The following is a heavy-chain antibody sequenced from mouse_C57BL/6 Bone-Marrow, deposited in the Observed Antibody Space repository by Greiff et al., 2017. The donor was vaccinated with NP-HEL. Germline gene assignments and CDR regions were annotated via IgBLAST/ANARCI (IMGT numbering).Heavy chain of an antibody. J-gene: IGHJ3*01. D-gene: IGHD4-1*01. Sequence: VQLQQPGAELVKPGASVKLSCKASGYTFTSYWMHWVKQRPGRGLEWIGRIDPTSGGTKYNEKFKSKSTLTVDKTSSTAYMQLSSLTSEDSAVYYCARRLGHRERFAYWGQGTLVTVSA. CDR3: ARRLGHRERFAY. CDR1: GYTFTSYW. CDR2: IDPTSGGT. V-gene: IGHV1-72*01.